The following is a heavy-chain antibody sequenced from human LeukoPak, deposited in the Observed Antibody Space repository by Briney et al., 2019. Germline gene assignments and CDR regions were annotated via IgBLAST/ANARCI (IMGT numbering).Heavy chain of an antibody. V-gene: IGHV4-39*02. Sequence: SETLSLTCIVSGGSTSGGNYYWGWIRRPPGKGLEWIGGISSSGNTYYNPSLKSRITISIDTSKNHFSLKLSSVTAADTAVYYCATYTAIHYFDYWGQGTLVTVSS. J-gene: IGHJ4*02. CDR1: GGSTSGGNYY. CDR3: ATYTAIHYFDY. CDR2: ISSSGNT. D-gene: IGHD5-18*01.